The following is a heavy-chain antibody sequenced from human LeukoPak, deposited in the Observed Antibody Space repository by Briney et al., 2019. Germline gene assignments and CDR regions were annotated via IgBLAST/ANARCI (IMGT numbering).Heavy chain of an antibody. CDR3: AKGRYYYDSSGYYFDY. CDR2: ISDRGDAT. CDR1: GLTFRSYG. D-gene: IGHD3-22*01. V-gene: IGHV3-23*01. J-gene: IGHJ4*02. Sequence: PGGSLRLSCAASGLTFRSYGLTWVRQAPGKGLEWVSSISDRGDATYYADSVKGRFTISRDNSKNTLYLQMNSLRAEDTAVYYCAKGRYYYDSSGYYFDYWGQGTLVTVSS.